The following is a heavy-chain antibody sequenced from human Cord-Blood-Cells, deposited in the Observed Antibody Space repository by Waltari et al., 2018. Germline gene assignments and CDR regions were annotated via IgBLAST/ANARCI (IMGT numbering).Heavy chain of an antibody. CDR2: IYYRGST. CDR1: GGSISSSSYY. D-gene: IGHD6-6*01. J-gene: IGHJ4*02. Sequence: QLQLQESGPGLVKPSETLSLTCTVSGGSISSSSYYWGWIRQPPGKGLEWMGSIYYRGSTFYNPSLKSRVTISVDTSKNQFSLKLSSVTAADTAVYYCARRMSSSFDYWGQGTLVTVSS. V-gene: IGHV4-39*01. CDR3: ARRMSSSFDY.